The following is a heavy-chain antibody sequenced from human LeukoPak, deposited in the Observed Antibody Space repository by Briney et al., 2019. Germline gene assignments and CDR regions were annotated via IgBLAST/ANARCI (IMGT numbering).Heavy chain of an antibody. CDR1: GYTFTGYC. V-gene: IGHV1-2*02. CDR3: ARDPNYGGNSGEFDY. J-gene: IGHJ4*02. Sequence: ASVKVSCKASGYTFTGYCMRWVRQAPGQGLQWMGWINPNSGGTNYAQKFQGRVTMTRDTSISTAYMELSRLRSDDTAVYYCARDPNYGGNSGEFDYWGQGTLVTVSS. D-gene: IGHD4-23*01. CDR2: INPNSGGT.